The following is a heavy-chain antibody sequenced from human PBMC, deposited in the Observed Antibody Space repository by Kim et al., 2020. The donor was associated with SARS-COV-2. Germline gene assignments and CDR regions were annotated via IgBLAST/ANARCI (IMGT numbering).Heavy chain of an antibody. CDR3: ARLYSNWFDP. J-gene: IGHJ5*02. Sequence: ASVKVSCKASGYSFPSYGIGWVRQAPGQGLEFMGWISPYNGNTVYAQNLQGRLTMTTDTSTTTAYMELRSLRSDDTAMYYCARLYSNWFDPWGQGTLVTV. CDR2: ISPYNGNT. V-gene: IGHV1-18*01. CDR1: GYSFPSYG. D-gene: IGHD1-26*01.